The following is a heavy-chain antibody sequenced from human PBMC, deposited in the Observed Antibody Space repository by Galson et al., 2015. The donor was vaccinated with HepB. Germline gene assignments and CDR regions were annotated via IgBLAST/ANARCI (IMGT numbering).Heavy chain of an antibody. J-gene: IGHJ4*02. CDR1: GFTFSSYS. D-gene: IGHD2-15*01. V-gene: IGHV3-21*01. CDR2: ISSSSSYI. CDR3: ARDFRGRGYCSGGSCYFDY. Sequence: SLRLSCAASGFTFSSYSMNWVRQAPGKGLEWVSSISSSSSYIYYADSVKGRFTISRDNAKNSLYLQMNSLRAEDTAVYYCARDFRGRGYCSGGSCYFDYWGQGTLVTVSS.